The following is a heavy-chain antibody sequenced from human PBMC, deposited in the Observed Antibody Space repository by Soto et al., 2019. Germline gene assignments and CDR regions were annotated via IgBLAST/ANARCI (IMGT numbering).Heavy chain of an antibody. J-gene: IGHJ4*02. D-gene: IGHD4-17*01. V-gene: IGHV3-23*01. CDR3: AKDVGYGVTLFAY. CDR1: GFAFSSFG. CDR2: ISGGADNT. Sequence: PGGSLRLSCAASGFAFSSFGMSWVRQAPGKGLEWVSTISGGADNTHYADSVRGRFTISRENSKNTVYLQMSSLRTEDTATYYCAKDVGYGVTLFAYWGQGTLVTVSS.